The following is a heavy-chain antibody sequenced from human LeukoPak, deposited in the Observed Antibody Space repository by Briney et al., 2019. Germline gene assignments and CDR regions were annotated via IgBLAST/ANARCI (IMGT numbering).Heavy chain of an antibody. Sequence: PGGSLRLSCAASGFTLSGYSMHWVRQAPGKGLEWVSYISSSSGTTTYYADSVKGRFTISRDNGKNLVSLQMNSLRDEDTAVYYCARADRDGNKRFLDWGQGTLVTVSS. CDR3: ARADRDGNKRFLD. CDR1: GFTLSGYS. J-gene: IGHJ4*02. V-gene: IGHV3-48*02. CDR2: ISSSSGTTT. D-gene: IGHD5-24*01.